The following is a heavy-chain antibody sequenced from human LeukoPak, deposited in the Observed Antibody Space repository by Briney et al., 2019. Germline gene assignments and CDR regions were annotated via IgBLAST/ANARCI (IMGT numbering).Heavy chain of an antibody. CDR3: ARDGPRYCSSTSCYIRGFGYYYYGMDV. D-gene: IGHD2-2*02. CDR1: GFTFDDYA. CDR2: ISWNSGSI. J-gene: IGHJ6*02. Sequence: PGGSLRLSCAASGFTFDDYAMHWVRQAPGKGLEWVSGISWNSGSIGYADSVKGRFTISRDNAKNSLYLQMNSLRDEDTAVYYCARDGPRYCSSTSCYIRGFGYYYYGMDVWGQGTTVTVSS. V-gene: IGHV3-9*01.